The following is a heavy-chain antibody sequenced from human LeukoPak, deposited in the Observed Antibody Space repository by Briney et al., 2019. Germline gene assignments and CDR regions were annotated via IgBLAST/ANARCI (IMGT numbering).Heavy chain of an antibody. CDR3: ATTRVPAAMPSMVRGFDY. CDR2: FDPEDGET. D-gene: IGHD2-2*01. J-gene: IGHJ4*02. Sequence: GASVKVSCKASGYTFTSYGISWVRQAPGKGLEWMGGFDPEDGETIYAQKFQGRVTMTEDTSTDTAYMELSSLRSEDTAVYYCATTRVPAAMPSMVRGFDYWGQGTLVTVSS. CDR1: GYTFTSYG. V-gene: IGHV1-24*01.